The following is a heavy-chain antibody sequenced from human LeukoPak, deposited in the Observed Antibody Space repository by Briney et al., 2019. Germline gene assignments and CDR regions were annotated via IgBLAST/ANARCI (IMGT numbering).Heavy chain of an antibody. Sequence: SETLSLTCTVSGGSTSSYYWSWIRQPAGKGLEWIGRIYTSGSTNYNPSLKSRVTMSVDASKNQFSLKLSSVTAADTAVYYCARHPSYNYYYGSGSLDYWGQGTLVTVSS. D-gene: IGHD3-10*01. CDR3: ARHPSYNYYYGSGSLDY. V-gene: IGHV4-4*07. CDR1: GGSTSSYY. CDR2: IYTSGST. J-gene: IGHJ4*02.